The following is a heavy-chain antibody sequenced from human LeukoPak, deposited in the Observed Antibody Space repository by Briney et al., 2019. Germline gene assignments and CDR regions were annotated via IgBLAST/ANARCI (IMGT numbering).Heavy chain of an antibody. V-gene: IGHV4-30-4*01. Sequence: SQTLSLTCTVSGGSISSGDYYWSWIRQPPGKGLEWIGYIYYSGSTYYHPSLKSRVTISVDTSKNQFSLKLSSVTAADTAVYYCARAPRENWFDPWGQGTLVTVSS. CDR1: GGSISSGDYY. CDR3: ARAPRENWFDP. J-gene: IGHJ5*02. CDR2: IYYSGST. D-gene: IGHD3-10*01.